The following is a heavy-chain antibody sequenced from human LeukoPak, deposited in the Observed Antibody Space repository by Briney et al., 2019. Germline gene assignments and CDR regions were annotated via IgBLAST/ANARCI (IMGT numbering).Heavy chain of an antibody. D-gene: IGHD6-13*01. J-gene: IGHJ4*02. CDR2: IDSSSFKN. CDR1: EFPFVRYA. V-gene: IGHV3-21*05. Sequence: GGSLRLSCAASEFPFVRYAMNWVRHAPGKARACVSYIDSSSFKNGYADSVKGRFTIARDNSKNSLYLQMNSLRAEDTALYHCAKVLKGSSHPIDYWGQGTLVTVSS. CDR3: AKVLKGSSHPIDY.